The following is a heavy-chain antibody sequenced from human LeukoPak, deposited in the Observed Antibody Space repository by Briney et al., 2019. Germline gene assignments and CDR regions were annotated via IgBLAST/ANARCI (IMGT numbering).Heavy chain of an antibody. J-gene: IGHJ4*02. D-gene: IGHD3-22*01. CDR1: GFTLSNYG. V-gene: IGHV3-23*01. CDR3: AKRGVVIRVILVGFHKEAYYLDF. CDR2: ISGSGGST. Sequence: GGSLRLSCAVSGFTLSNYGMSWVRQAPGKGLEWVAGISGSGGSTNYADSVKGRFTISRDNRKNTLYLQMNSLRVEDTAGYFCAKRGVVIRVILVGFHKEAYYLDFWGQGALVGVPS.